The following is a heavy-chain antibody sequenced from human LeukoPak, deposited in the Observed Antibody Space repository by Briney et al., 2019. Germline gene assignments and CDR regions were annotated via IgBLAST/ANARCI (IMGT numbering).Heavy chain of an antibody. CDR1: GGSISNSNYY. Sequence: SETLSLTCTVPGGSISNSNYYWGWVRQPPGKGLEWIGSSYFRGTTYYNPSLKSRVTISVDTLKKQFSLKLSSVTAADTAVYYCARLMYYYDSNGYKYYFDYWGQGTLVTVSS. J-gene: IGHJ4*02. D-gene: IGHD3-22*01. V-gene: IGHV4-39*01. CDR2: SYFRGTT. CDR3: ARLMYYYDSNGYKYYFDY.